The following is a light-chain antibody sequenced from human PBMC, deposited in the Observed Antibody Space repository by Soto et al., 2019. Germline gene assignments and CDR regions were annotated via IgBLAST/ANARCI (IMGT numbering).Light chain of an antibody. J-gene: IGKJ5*01. Sequence: EIVLTQSPGTLSLSPGERATLSCRASQSVSSSYLAWYQQKPGQAPRLLIYGASSRATGIPDRFSGSGSGTDFTVTISRLETEDFAVYYCQQYGSSPPTFGQGTRLEIK. CDR1: QSVSSSY. CDR3: QQYGSSPPT. CDR2: GAS. V-gene: IGKV3-20*01.